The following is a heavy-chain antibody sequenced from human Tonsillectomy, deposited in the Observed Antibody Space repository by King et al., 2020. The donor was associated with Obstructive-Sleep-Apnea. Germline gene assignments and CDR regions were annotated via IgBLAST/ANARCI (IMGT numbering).Heavy chain of an antibody. D-gene: IGHD3-10*01. V-gene: IGHV4-39*07. CDR2: IYTSGTT. CDR3: ARSRGRFGELSIDY. J-gene: IGHJ4*02. CDR1: GGSISSSNYY. Sequence: QLQESGPGLVKPSETLSLTCTVSGGSISSSNYYCGWIRQPPGQGLVWIGSIYTSGTTYYNPSLKSRVPISVDMCKSQFSLKLSSVTAAGSAWYYFARSRGRFGELSIDYWGQGTLVTVSS.